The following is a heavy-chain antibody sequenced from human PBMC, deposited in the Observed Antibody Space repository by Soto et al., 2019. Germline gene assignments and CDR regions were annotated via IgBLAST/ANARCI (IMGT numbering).Heavy chain of an antibody. CDR1: GFTFGTNA. J-gene: IGHJ3*02. Sequence: EVQMLESGGTLVQPGGSLRLYCAASGFTFGTNAMSWVRQAPGKGLEWVSGISASGGTTYYADSVKGRFTISRDNSKNTLDLQMNSLRAEDTAVYYCGKDPSCDYFGGFDIWGQGTMVTVSS. D-gene: IGHD4-17*01. CDR3: GKDPSCDYFGGFDI. V-gene: IGHV3-23*01. CDR2: ISASGGTT.